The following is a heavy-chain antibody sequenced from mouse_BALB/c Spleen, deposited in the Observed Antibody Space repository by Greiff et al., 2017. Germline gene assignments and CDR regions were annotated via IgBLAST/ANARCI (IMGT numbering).Heavy chain of an antibody. CDR2: ISYSGST. V-gene: IGHV3-2*02. CDR3: ASSITTGYAMDY. Sequence: VQLKQSGPGLVKPSQSLSLTCTVTGYSITSDYAWNWIRQFPGNKLEWMGYISYSGSTSYNPSLKSRISITRDTSKNQFFLQLNSVTTEDTATYYCASSITTGYAMDYWGQGTSVTVSS. J-gene: IGHJ4*01. CDR1: GYSITSDYA. D-gene: IGHD1-2*01.